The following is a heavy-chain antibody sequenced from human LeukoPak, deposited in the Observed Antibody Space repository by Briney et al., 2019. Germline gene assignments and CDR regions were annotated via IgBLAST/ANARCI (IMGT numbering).Heavy chain of an antibody. J-gene: IGHJ4*02. Sequence: GGSLRLSCVASGFTVSTNYLSWVRQAPGKGLEWVSILYSGGSAYYADSVQGRFTISRDNAKNTLYLQMNNLRAEDTAVYYCARDHYFKIDYWGQGTLVTVSS. CDR2: LYSGGSA. CDR1: GFTVSTNY. D-gene: IGHD3-10*01. V-gene: IGHV3-66*01. CDR3: ARDHYFKIDY.